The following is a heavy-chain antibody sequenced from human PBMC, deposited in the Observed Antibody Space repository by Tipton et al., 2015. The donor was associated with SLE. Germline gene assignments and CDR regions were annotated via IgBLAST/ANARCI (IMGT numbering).Heavy chain of an antibody. Sequence: LRLSCTVSGGSISSGGYYWSWIRQHPGKGLEWIGYIYYSGSTNYNPSLKSRVTISIDTSTNQFSLKLSSVTAADTAVYYCARGRDSSGYYQYNWFDPWGQGTLVTVSS. V-gene: IGHV4-31*03. CDR3: ARGRDSSGYYQYNWFDP. J-gene: IGHJ5*02. D-gene: IGHD3-22*01. CDR1: GGSISSGGYY. CDR2: IYYSGST.